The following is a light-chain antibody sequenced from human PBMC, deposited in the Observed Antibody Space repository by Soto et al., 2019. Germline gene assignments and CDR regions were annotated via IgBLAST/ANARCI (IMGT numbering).Light chain of an antibody. J-gene: IGLJ3*02. CDR3: LLYYAGAWV. CDR2: STS. Sequence: QAEVAQESSLTVSPGGTVTLTCASSTGAVTSGHYPNWFQQKPGHAPRALIYSTSHRHSWTPARFSGSLLGGKAALTLSGVQPEDEAEYSCLLYYAGAWVFGGGTKLTVL. V-gene: IGLV7-43*01. CDR1: TGAVTSGHY.